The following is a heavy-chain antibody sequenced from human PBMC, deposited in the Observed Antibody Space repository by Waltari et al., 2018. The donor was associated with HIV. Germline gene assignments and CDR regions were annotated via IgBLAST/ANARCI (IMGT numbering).Heavy chain of an antibody. J-gene: IGHJ6*02. CDR3: AREGCSGGSCSWSPGEGYYGMDV. Sequence: QVQLQESGPGLVKPSGTLSLTCAVSGGSISSSNWWSWVRQPPGKGLEWIGEIYHSGSTNYNPSLKSRVTISVDKSKNQFSLKLSSVTAADTAVYYCAREGCSGGSCSWSPGEGYYGMDVWGQGTTVTVSS. V-gene: IGHV4-4*02. D-gene: IGHD2-15*01. CDR2: IYHSGST. CDR1: GGSISSSNW.